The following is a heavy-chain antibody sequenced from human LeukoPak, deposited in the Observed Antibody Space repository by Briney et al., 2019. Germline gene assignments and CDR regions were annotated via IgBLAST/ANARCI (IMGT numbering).Heavy chain of an antibody. D-gene: IGHD4-17*01. J-gene: IGHJ4*02. Sequence: SVKVSCKASGGTFSSYAISWVRQAPGQGLEWMGRIIPILGIANYAQKFQGRVTITADKSTSTAYMELSSLRSEDTAVYYCARLTPDYGVDYWGQGTLVTVSS. V-gene: IGHV1-69*04. CDR3: ARLTPDYGVDY. CDR2: IIPILGIA. CDR1: GGTFSSYA.